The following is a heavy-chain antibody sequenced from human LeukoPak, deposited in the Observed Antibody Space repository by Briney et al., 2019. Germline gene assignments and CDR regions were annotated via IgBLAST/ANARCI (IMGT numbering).Heavy chain of an antibody. CDR1: GFTFSTYS. J-gene: IGHJ4*02. D-gene: IGHD4-17*01. CDR2: ISSISDI. CDR3: ARDLPSTYGAYAFDY. Sequence: PGGSLRLSCAASGFTFSTYSMNWVRQAPGKGLEWVSSISSISDIYYAESLKGGFTISRDNAKNSLYLQMKSLRAEDTAVYYCARDLPSTYGAYAFDYWGQGTLVTVS. V-gene: IGHV3-21*01.